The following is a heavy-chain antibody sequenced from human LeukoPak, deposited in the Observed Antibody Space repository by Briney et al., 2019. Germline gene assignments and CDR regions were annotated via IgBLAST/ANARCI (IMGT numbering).Heavy chain of an antibody. CDR3: AGPRLFTMMDY. D-gene: IGHD3-22*01. J-gene: IGHJ4*02. V-gene: IGHV3-48*01. CDR2: ISSSSSTI. CDR1: GFTFSSYT. Sequence: GGSLRLSCAASGFTFSSYTMNWVRQAPGKGPDWVSYISSSSSTIYYADSVKGRFTISRDNAKNSLYLQMNSLRAEDTAVYYCAGPRLFTMMDYWGQGTLVTVSS.